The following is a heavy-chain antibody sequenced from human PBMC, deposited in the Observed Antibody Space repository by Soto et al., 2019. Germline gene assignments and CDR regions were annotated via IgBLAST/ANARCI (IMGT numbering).Heavy chain of an antibody. D-gene: IGHD3-10*01. Sequence: PGGSLRLSCAASGFTFSSYGMHWVRQAPGKGLEWVAVISYDGSNKYYADSVKGRFTISRDNSKNTLYLQMNSLRAEDTAVYYCAKAPHYYGSGSHFDYWGQGTLVTVSS. CDR3: AKAPHYYGSGSHFDY. CDR1: GFTFSSYG. J-gene: IGHJ4*02. CDR2: ISYDGSNK. V-gene: IGHV3-30*18.